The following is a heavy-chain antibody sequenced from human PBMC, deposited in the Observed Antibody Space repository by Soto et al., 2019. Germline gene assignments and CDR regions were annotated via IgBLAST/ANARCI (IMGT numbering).Heavy chain of an antibody. CDR2: IYPGDSDT. V-gene: IGHV5-51*01. D-gene: IGHD2-15*01. CDR3: ARPPPQVVAATGDAFDI. CDR1: GYSFTSYW. Sequence: PGESLKISCKGSGYSFTSYWIGWVRQVPGKGLEWMGIIYPGDSDTRYSPSFQGQVTISADKSISTAYLQWSSLKASDTAMYYCARPPPQVVAATGDAFDIWGQGTMVTVSS. J-gene: IGHJ3*02.